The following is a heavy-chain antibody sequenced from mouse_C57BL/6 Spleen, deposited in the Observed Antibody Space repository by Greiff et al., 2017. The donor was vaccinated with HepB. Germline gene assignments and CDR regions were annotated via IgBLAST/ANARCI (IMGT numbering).Heavy chain of an antibody. CDR3: ARRRQDYAMDY. CDR1: GYTFTSYW. CDR2: IDPSDSYT. J-gene: IGHJ4*01. Sequence: QVQLQQSGAELVMPGASVKLSCKASGYTFTSYWMHWVKQRPGQGLEWIGEIDPSDSYTNYNQKFKGKSTLTVDKSSSTAYMQLSSLTSEDSAVYYCARRRQDYAMDYWGQGTSVTVSS. V-gene: IGHV1-69*01.